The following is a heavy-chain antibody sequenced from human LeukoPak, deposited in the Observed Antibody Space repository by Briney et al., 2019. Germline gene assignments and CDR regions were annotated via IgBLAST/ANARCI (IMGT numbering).Heavy chain of an antibody. CDR3: AKALDDYGDFLPLGY. D-gene: IGHD4-17*01. CDR2: ISGSGGST. CDR1: GFTFSSYA. J-gene: IGHJ4*02. V-gene: IGHV3-23*01. Sequence: GGSLRLSCAASGFTFSSYAMSWVRQAPGKGLEWVSAISGSGGSTCYADSVKDRFTISRDNSKNTLYLQMNSLRAEDTAVYYCAKALDDYGDFLPLGYWGQGTLVTVSS.